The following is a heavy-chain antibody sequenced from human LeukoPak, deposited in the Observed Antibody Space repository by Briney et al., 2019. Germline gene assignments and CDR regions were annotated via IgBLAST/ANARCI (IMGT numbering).Heavy chain of an antibody. V-gene: IGHV4-34*01. J-gene: IGHJ4*02. CDR1: GGSFSGYY. Sequence: SETLSLTCAVYGGSFSGYYWSWIRQPPGKGLEWIGDINHSGSTNYNPSLKSRVTISVDTSKNQFSLKLSSVTAADTAVYYCARGWRITMVRGVIPNRYFDYWGQGTLVTVSS. CDR2: INHSGST. D-gene: IGHD3-10*01. CDR3: ARGWRITMVRGVIPNRYFDY.